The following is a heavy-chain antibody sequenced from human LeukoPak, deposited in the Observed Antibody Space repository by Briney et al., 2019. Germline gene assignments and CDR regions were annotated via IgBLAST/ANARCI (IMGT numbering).Heavy chain of an antibody. CDR3: AKGSSIDYDNWFDP. Sequence: GGSLRLSCAASGFTFSSYAMSWVRQAPGKGLEWVTAISGSGGSTYYADSVKGRFTISRDNSKNTLYLQMNSLRAEDTAVYYCAKGSSIDYDNWFDPWGQGTLVTVSS. CDR1: GFTFSSYA. D-gene: IGHD4-17*01. V-gene: IGHV3-23*01. CDR2: ISGSGGST. J-gene: IGHJ5*02.